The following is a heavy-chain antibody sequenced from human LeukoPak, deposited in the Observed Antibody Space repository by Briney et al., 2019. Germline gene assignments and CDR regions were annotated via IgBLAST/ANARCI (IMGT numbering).Heavy chain of an antibody. CDR3: ARYVPAAIDY. J-gene: IGHJ4*02. V-gene: IGHV4-34*01. CDR2: INHSGST. Sequence: PSETLSLTCAVYGGSFSGYYWSWIRQPPGKGLEWIGEINHSGSTNYNPSLKSRVTISVDTSKNQFSLKLSSVTAADTAVYYCARYVPAAIDYWGQGTLVTVSS. CDR1: GGSFSGYY. D-gene: IGHD2-2*01.